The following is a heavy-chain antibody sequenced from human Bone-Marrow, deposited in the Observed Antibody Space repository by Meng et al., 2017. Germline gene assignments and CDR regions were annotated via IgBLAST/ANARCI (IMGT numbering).Heavy chain of an antibody. CDR3: DGSSAVAGNIDY. J-gene: IGHJ4*02. D-gene: IGHD6-19*01. CDR1: GGSISSYY. CDR2: IYYSGST. Sequence: GSLRLSCTVSGGSISSYYWSWIRQPPGKGLEWIGYIYYSGSTNYNPSLKSRVTISVDTSKNQFSLKLSSVTAADTAVYYCDGSSAVAGNIDYWGQGTLVTVSS. V-gene: IGHV4-59*01.